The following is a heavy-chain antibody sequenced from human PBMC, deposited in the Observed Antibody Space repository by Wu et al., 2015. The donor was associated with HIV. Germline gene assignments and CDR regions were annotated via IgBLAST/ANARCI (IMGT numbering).Heavy chain of an antibody. D-gene: IGHD6-19*01. CDR1: GYIFTHFG. Sequence: QVQLVQSGAEVKKPGASVRVSCKASGYIFTHFGITWVRQAPGQGLEWMGGIIPSFVTAHYAQNFQGRVTITTDESTRTVYMELSSLRSDDAAVYYCATDGDYISGSVYWGQGTLLTVSS. J-gene: IGHJ4*02. CDR2: IIPSFVTA. V-gene: IGHV1-69*05. CDR3: ATDGDYISGSVY.